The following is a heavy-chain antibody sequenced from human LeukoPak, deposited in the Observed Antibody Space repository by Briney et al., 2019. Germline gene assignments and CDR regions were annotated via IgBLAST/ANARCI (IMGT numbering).Heavy chain of an antibody. D-gene: IGHD4-17*01. V-gene: IGHV4-39*07. J-gene: IGHJ4*02. Sequence: SETLSLTCTVSGGSISSSSYYWGWIRQPPGKGLEWIGSIYYSGSTYYNPSLKSRVTISVDTSKNQFSLKLSSVTAADTAVYYYVRHDYGDYGAFDYWGQGTLVTVSS. CDR3: VRHDYGDYGAFDY. CDR1: GGSISSSSYY. CDR2: IYYSGST.